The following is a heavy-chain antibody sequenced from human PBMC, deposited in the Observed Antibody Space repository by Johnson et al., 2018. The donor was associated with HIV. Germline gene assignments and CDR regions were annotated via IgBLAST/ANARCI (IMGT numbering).Heavy chain of an antibody. CDR1: GFTFDDYA. D-gene: IGHD6-19*01. CDR3: ATFGYTSGWIVTYDAFDI. V-gene: IGHV3-9*01. Sequence: LVESGGGLVQPGRSLRLSCAASGFTFDDYAMHWVRQAPGKGLEWVSGISWNSGSIGYADSVKGRFTISRDNSKNTLYLQMNSLRAEDTAVYYCATFGYTSGWIVTYDAFDIWGQGTMVTVSS. CDR2: ISWNSGSI. J-gene: IGHJ3*02.